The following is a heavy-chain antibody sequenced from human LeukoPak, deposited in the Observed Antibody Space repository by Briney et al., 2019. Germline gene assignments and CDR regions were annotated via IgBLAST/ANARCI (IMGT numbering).Heavy chain of an antibody. D-gene: IGHD3-22*01. Sequence: GGSLRLSCAASGFTFSSYSMNWVRQAPGKGLEWVSSISSSSSYIYYADSVKGRFTISRDNAKNSLYLQMNSLRAEDTAVYYCARDPTFNYYYDSSGYYWGQGTLVTVSS. CDR1: GFTFSSYS. J-gene: IGHJ4*02. V-gene: IGHV3-21*01. CDR3: ARDPTFNYYYDSSGYY. CDR2: ISSSSSYI.